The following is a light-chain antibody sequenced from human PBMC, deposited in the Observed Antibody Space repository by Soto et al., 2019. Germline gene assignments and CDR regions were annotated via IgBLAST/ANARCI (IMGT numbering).Light chain of an antibody. Sequence: IVWTQSPYTLSLSPGERATLSCRASQSVSSYLAWYQQRPGQAPRLLIYDASNRAPGIPARFSGSGSGTDFTLLISSLEPEDFATYYCQQSFNSPRTFGQGAKVDIK. CDR2: DAS. V-gene: IGKV3-11*01. J-gene: IGKJ2*01. CDR3: QQSFNSPRT. CDR1: QSVSSY.